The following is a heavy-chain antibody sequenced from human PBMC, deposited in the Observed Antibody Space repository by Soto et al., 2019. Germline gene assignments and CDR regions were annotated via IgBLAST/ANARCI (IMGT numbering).Heavy chain of an antibody. CDR1: GGTFSSYA. V-gene: IGHV1-69*13. CDR3: AWLEAYYYYGMDC. J-gene: IGHJ6*02. D-gene: IGHD3-22*01. Sequence: PVKVSCKSSGGTFSSYAISWLRQAPGQGLEWMGGIIPIFGTANYAQKFQGRVTITADESTSTAYMELSSLRSEDTAVYYCAWLEAYYYYGMDCWGQGTTVTVS. CDR2: IIPIFGTA.